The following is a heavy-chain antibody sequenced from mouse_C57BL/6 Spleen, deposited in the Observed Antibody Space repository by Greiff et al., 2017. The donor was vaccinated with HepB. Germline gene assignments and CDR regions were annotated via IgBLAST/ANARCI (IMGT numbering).Heavy chain of an antibody. CDR3: ARLRGYDEDYAMDY. CDR1: GIDFSRYW. V-gene: IGHV4-1*01. D-gene: IGHD2-2*01. J-gene: IGHJ4*01. Sequence: AASGIDFSRYWMSWVRRAPGKGLEWIGEINPDSSTINYAPSLKDKFIISRDNAKNTLYLQMSKVRSEDTALYYCARLRGYDEDYAMDYWGQGTSVTVSS. CDR2: INPDSSTI.